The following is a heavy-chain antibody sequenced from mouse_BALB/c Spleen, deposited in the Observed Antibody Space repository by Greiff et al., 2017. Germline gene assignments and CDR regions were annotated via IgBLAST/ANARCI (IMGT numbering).Heavy chain of an antibody. Sequence: VQLVESGPELVKPGASVKISCKASGYAFSSSWMNWVKQRPGQGLEWIGRIYPGDGDTNYNGKFKGKATLTADTSSSTAYMQLSSLTSEDSAVYFCARSYYYGSSPWYFDVWGAGTTVTVSS. CDR3: ARSYYYGSSPWYFDV. CDR2: IYPGDGDT. D-gene: IGHD1-1*01. J-gene: IGHJ1*01. CDR1: GYAFSSSW. V-gene: IGHV1-82*01.